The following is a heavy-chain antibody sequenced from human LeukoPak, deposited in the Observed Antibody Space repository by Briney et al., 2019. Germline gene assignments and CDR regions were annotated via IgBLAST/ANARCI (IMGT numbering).Heavy chain of an antibody. Sequence: PSETLSLTCAVYGGSFSGYYWSWIRQPPGKGLEWIGEINHSGSTNYNPSLKSRVTMSVDTSKNQFSLKLSSVTAADTAVYYCARRQVGLRRDLWFDPWGQGTLVTVSS. V-gene: IGHV4-34*01. D-gene: IGHD2-15*01. CDR1: GGSFSGYY. J-gene: IGHJ5*02. CDR3: ARRQVGLRRDLWFDP. CDR2: INHSGST.